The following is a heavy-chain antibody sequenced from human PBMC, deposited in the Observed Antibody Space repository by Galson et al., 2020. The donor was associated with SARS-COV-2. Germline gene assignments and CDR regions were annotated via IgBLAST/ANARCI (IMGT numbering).Heavy chain of an antibody. CDR2: IYYSGST. CDR3: ASSRITMVRGAAFYYYYGMDV. V-gene: IGHV4-39*01. CDR1: GGSISSSSYY. J-gene: IGHJ6*02. Sequence: ASETLSLTCTVSGGSISSSSYYWGWIRQPPGKGLEWIGSIYYSGSTYYNPSLKSRVTISVDTSKNQFSLKLSSVTAADTAVYYCASSRITMVRGAAFYYYYGMDVWGQGTTVTVSS. D-gene: IGHD3-10*01.